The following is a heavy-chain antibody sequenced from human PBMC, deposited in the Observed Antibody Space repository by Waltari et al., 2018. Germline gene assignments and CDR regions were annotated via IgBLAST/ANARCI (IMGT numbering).Heavy chain of an antibody. CDR2: ISWNSGSI. Sequence: DVQLVESGGGLVQPGRSLSSSCAASGYTSDDYAMPWDRQAPGKGPEWVSGISWNSGSIGYADSVKGRFTISRDNAKNSLYLQMNSLRAEDTALYYCAKDISELWFEYFQHWGQGTLVTVSS. D-gene: IGHD5-18*01. V-gene: IGHV3-9*02. CDR1: GYTSDDYA. CDR3: AKDISELWFEYFQH. J-gene: IGHJ1*01.